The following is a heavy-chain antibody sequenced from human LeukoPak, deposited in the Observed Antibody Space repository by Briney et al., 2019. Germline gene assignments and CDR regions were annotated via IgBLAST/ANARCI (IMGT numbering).Heavy chain of an antibody. J-gene: IGHJ3*02. CDR2: ISGSCGST. CDR3: AKGAAMVTAWGEAFDI. Sequence: GGSLRLSCAASGFTFSSYAMSWVRQAPGKGLELVSAISGSCGSTYYADSVKGRFTISRDNSKNTLYLQMNSLRAEDTAVYYCAKGAAMVTAWGEAFDIWGQGTMVTVSS. D-gene: IGHD5-18*01. CDR1: GFTFSSYA. V-gene: IGHV3-23*01.